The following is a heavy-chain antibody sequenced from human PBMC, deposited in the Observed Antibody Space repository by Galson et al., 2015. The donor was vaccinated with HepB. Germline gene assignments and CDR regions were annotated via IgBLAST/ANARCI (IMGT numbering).Heavy chain of an antibody. Sequence: SLRLSCAASGFTFDTFAMHWVRQAPGKGLEWVAVISYDGNNKYYADSVKGRFTISRDNSKNTLYLQVHSLRAEDTAMYYSARSFGGTYAYFDYWGQGTLVTVSS. CDR3: ARSFGGTYAYFDY. CDR2: ISYDGNNK. D-gene: IGHD1-26*01. CDR1: GFTFDTFA. J-gene: IGHJ4*02. V-gene: IGHV3-30-3*01.